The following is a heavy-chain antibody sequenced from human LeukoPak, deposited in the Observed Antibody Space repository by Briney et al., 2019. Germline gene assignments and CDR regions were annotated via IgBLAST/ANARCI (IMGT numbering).Heavy chain of an antibody. D-gene: IGHD5-12*01. CDR3: ARDPGSGYEEHFDY. V-gene: IGHV3-11*01. CDR2: ISSSGSTM. Sequence: GSLRLSCAASGFIFSDYYMSWIRQAPGKGLEGVSYISSSGSTMYYTDSVKGRFTISRDNAKDSLYLQMNSLRAEDTAVYYCARDPGSGYEEHFDYWGQGTLVTVSS. CDR1: GFIFSDYY. J-gene: IGHJ4*02.